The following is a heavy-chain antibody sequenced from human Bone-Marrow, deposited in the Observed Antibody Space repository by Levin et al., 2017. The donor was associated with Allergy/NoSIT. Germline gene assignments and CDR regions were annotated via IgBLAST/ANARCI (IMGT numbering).Heavy chain of an antibody. Sequence: GGSLRLSCEASGFTFSSHTMNWVRQAPGKGLEWVSFIRSSNGNVYYADSVRGRFTISRDNAKNSLYLEMHSLRADDTGVYYCARTNSRDGYNYFFDSWGQGILVTVSS. D-gene: IGHD5-24*01. J-gene: IGHJ4*02. CDR3: ARTNSRDGYNYFFDS. CDR2: IRSSNGNV. V-gene: IGHV3-21*01. CDR1: GFTFSSHT.